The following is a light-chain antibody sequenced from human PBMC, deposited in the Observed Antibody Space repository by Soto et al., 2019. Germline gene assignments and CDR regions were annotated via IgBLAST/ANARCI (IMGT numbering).Light chain of an antibody. CDR1: QSVDSW. CDR2: RAA. V-gene: IGKV1-5*03. Sequence: DIQMTQSPSTLSASIGDRVTITCRASQSVDSWLAWYQQQPGKAPKLLIYRAATLQTGVPSRFSGTGSGTQFTLTISSLQPDDFATYYCQHYTDYLRVFGQGTKVEIK. J-gene: IGKJ1*01. CDR3: QHYTDYLRV.